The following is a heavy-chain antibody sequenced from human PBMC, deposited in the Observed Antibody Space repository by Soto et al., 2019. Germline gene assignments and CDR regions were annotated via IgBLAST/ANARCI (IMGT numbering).Heavy chain of an antibody. Sequence: PGGSLRLSCAASGFTFSTYGMSWVRQTPGRGLEWCSALSGSGTATYYADPVKCRFTISRDNAKNMLYLQMHSLRADDTAVYYCAKIDHYYFWSGYHTCFDYWGQGALVTVSS. D-gene: IGHD3-3*01. CDR3: AKIDHYYFWSGYHTCFDY. J-gene: IGHJ4*02. CDR1: GFTFSTYG. CDR2: LSGSGTAT. V-gene: IGHV3-23*01.